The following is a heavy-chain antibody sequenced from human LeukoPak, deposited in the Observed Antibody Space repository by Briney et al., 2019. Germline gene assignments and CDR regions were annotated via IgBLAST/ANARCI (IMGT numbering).Heavy chain of an antibody. J-gene: IGHJ1*01. CDR3: ARSSPGPTGPNYYDSSGSFQH. V-gene: IGHV4-30-2*01. D-gene: IGHD3-22*01. Sequence: SETLSLTCTVSGGSISSGGYYWSWIRQPPGKGLEWIGYIYHSGSTYYNPSLKSRVTISVDRSKNQFSLKLSSVTAADTAVYYCARSSPGPTGPNYYDSSGSFQHWGQGTLVTVSS. CDR1: GGSISSGGYY. CDR2: IYHSGST.